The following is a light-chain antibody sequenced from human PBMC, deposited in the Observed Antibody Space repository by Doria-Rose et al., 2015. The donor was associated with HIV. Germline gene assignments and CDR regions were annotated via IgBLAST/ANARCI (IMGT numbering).Light chain of an antibody. CDR2: DAS. Sequence: EIVMTQSPGTLSLSPGERATLSCRASQRVKSCYLAWYQQKPGQAPRLLIYDASTRATGIPDRFSGSGSGTDFTLTISRLEPEDVAVYYCQQYGTSRGTFGQGTRLEIK. V-gene: IGKV3-20*01. J-gene: IGKJ5*01. CDR3: QQYGTSRGT. CDR1: QRVKSCY.